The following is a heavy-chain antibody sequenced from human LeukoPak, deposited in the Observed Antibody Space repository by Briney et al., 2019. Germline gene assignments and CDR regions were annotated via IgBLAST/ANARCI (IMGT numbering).Heavy chain of an antibody. CDR2: VNPNSADT. J-gene: IGHJ4*02. CDR1: RYTFTDYY. CDR3: SRGRRILVGDTNAGDFFDY. D-gene: IGHD1-26*01. V-gene: IGHV1-2*02. Sequence: ASVKVSCKASRYTFTDYYIHWVRQAPGQGVEWMGWVNPNSADTHYAQKFQGRVTMTRDTSISTAYMELSRLRSDDTAVYYCSRGRRILVGDTNAGDFFDYWGQGTLVTVSS.